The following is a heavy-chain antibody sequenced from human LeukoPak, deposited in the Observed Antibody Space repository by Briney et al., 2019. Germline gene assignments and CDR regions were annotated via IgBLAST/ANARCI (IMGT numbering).Heavy chain of an antibody. CDR1: GGSISSGGYY. V-gene: IGHV4-31*03. J-gene: IGHJ5*02. Sequence: PSETLSLTCTVSGGSISSGGYYWSWIRQHPGKGLEWIGYIYYSGSTYYNPSLKSRVTISVDTSKNQFSLKLSSVTAADTAVYYCARIPTLYYDILTGYFDPWGQGTLVTVSS. CDR3: ARIPTLYYDILTGYFDP. CDR2: IYYSGST. D-gene: IGHD3-9*01.